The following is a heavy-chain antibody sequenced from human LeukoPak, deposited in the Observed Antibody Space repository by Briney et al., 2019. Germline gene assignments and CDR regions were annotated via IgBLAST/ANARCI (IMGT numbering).Heavy chain of an antibody. CDR3: TTHSGGY. CDR1: GFTVSSNY. Sequence: PGGSLRLSCAASGFTVSSNYMTWVRQAPGKGLEWISVIYSGGGTYYADSVKGRFTISRDNSKNTLYLQMNSLGAEDTAVYYCTTHSGGYWGQGTLVTVSS. J-gene: IGHJ4*02. D-gene: IGHD3-10*01. CDR2: IYSGGGT. V-gene: IGHV3-53*01.